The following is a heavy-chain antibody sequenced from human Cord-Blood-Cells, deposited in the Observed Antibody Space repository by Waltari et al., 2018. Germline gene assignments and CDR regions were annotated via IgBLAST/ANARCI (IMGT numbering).Heavy chain of an antibody. D-gene: IGHD2-2*01. V-gene: IGHV3-21*01. J-gene: IGHJ4*02. CDR3: ARAPVDLDY. CDR2: ISSSSSYI. CDR1: GFAFSSFS. Sequence: EVQLVESGGGPVKPGGSLRLSCPASGFAFSSFSIHWVRQAPGKGLEWVSYISSSSSYIYYADTVKGRFTISRDNAKNSLYLQMNSLRAEDTAVYYCARAPVDLDYWGQGTLVTVSS.